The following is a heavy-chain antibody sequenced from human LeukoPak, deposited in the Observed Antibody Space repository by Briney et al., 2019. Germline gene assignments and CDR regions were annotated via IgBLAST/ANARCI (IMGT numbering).Heavy chain of an antibody. Sequence: GGSLRLSCAASGFTFSSYGMHRVRQAPGKGLEWVAVISYDGSNKYYADSVKGRFTISRDNSKNTLYLQMDSLRAEDTAVYYCAKDLKMATILDYWGQGTLVTVSS. V-gene: IGHV3-30*18. CDR2: ISYDGSNK. CDR3: AKDLKMATILDY. J-gene: IGHJ4*02. D-gene: IGHD5-12*01. CDR1: GFTFSSYG.